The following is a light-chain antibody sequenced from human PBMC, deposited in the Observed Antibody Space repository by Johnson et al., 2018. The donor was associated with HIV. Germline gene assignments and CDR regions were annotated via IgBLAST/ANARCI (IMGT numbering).Light chain of an antibody. CDR3: GTWDSSLNASYV. CDR2: DNN. Sequence: QSVLTQPPSVSAAPGQKVTISCSGSSSNIGSNYVSWYQQLPGTAPKLLIYDNNKRPSGIPDRFSGSKSGTSATLGITGLQTGDEADYYCGTWDSSLNASYVFGSGTSVTVL. CDR1: SSNIGSNY. V-gene: IGLV1-51*01. J-gene: IGLJ1*01.